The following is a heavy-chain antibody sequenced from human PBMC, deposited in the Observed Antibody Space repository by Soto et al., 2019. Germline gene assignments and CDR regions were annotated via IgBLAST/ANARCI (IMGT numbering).Heavy chain of an antibody. CDR3: ARDGQWLAFYYYYYYGMDV. Sequence: ASVKVSCKASGGTFSSYAISWVRQAPGQGLEWMGGIIPIFGTANYAQKFQGRVTITADKSTSTAYMELSSLRSDDTAVYYCARDGQWLAFYYYYYYGMDVWGQGTTVTVSS. CDR2: IIPIFGTA. V-gene: IGHV1-69*06. J-gene: IGHJ6*02. CDR1: GGTFSSYA. D-gene: IGHD6-19*01.